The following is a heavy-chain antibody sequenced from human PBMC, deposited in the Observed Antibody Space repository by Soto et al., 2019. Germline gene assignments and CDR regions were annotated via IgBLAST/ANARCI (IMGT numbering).Heavy chain of an antibody. V-gene: IGHV3-30*18. CDR1: GFTFSSYG. CDR2: ISYDGSNK. J-gene: IGHJ3*02. CDR3: AKGRGIAAAGDAFDI. D-gene: IGHD6-13*01. Sequence: GGSLRLSCAASGFTFSSYGMHWVRQAPGKGLEWVAVISYDGSNKYYADSVKGRFTISRDNSKNTLYLQMNSRRAEDTAVYYCAKGRGIAAAGDAFDIWGQGTMVTVSS.